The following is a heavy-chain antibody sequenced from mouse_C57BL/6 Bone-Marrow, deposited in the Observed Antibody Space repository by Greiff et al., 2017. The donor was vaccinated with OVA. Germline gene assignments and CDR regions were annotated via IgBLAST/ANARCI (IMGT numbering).Heavy chain of an antibody. V-gene: IGHV2-3*01. CDR3: AKTFITTVVADWYFDV. D-gene: IGHD1-1*01. CDR1: GFSLTSYG. Sequence: VMLVESGPGLVAPSQSLSITCTVSGFSLTSYGVSWVRQPPGKGLEWLGVIWGDGSTNYHSALISRLSISKDNSKSQVFLKLNSLQTDDTATYYCAKTFITTVVADWYFDVWGTGTTVTVSS. CDR2: IWGDGST. J-gene: IGHJ1*03.